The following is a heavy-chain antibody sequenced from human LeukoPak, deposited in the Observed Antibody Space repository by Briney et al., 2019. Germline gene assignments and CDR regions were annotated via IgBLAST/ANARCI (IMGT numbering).Heavy chain of an antibody. CDR3: ARGYFDWLWGFDI. CDR2: IQHSGST. CDR1: GGSFSGYY. J-gene: IGHJ3*02. V-gene: IGHV4-34*01. D-gene: IGHD3-9*01. Sequence: SETLSLTCAVYGGSFSGYYWSWIRQPPGKGLEWIGEIQHSGSTNYNPSLKSRVTISVDTSKNQFSLKLSSVTAADTAVYCCARGYFDWLWGFDIWGQGTMVTVSS.